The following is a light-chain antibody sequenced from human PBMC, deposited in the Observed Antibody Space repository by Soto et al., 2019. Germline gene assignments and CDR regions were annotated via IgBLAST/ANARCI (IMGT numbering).Light chain of an antibody. V-gene: IGLV1-40*01. Sequence: QSVLTQPPSVSGAPGQRVTFSCTGSSSNIGAGYDVHWYQQLPGTAPKLLIYGNSNRPSGVPDRFSGSKSGTSASLAITGLQAEAEADYSCQSYDSSLSGSVFGGGTKVTVL. CDR2: GNS. CDR1: SSNIGAGYD. J-gene: IGLJ2*01. CDR3: QSYDSSLSGSV.